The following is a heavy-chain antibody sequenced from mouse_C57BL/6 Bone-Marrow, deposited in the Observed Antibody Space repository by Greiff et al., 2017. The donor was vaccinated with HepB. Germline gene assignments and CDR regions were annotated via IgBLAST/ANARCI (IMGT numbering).Heavy chain of an antibody. Sequence: QVQLQQPGAELVKPGASVKLSCKASGYTFTSYWMHWVKQRPGQGLEWIGMIHPNSGSTNYNEKFKSKATLTVDNSSSTAYMQLSSLTSEDSAVYYCARYYSGSSYWYFDVWGTGTTVTVSS. CDR1: GYTFTSYW. CDR3: ARYYSGSSYWYFDV. CDR2: IHPNSGST. D-gene: IGHD1-1*01. V-gene: IGHV1-64*01. J-gene: IGHJ1*03.